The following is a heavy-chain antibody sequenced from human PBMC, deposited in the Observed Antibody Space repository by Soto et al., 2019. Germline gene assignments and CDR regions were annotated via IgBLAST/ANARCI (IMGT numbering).Heavy chain of an antibody. CDR3: ARDAGEDWGYYYYGMDV. CDR1: GYTFTSYG. CDR2: ISAYNGNT. J-gene: IGHJ6*02. V-gene: IGHV1-18*01. Sequence: ASVKVSCKASGYTFTSYGISWVRQAPGQGLEWMGWISAYNGNTNYAQKLQGRVTMTTDTSMSTAYMELRSLRSDDTAVYYCARDAGEDWGYYYYGMDVWGQGTTVTVSS. D-gene: IGHD3-16*01.